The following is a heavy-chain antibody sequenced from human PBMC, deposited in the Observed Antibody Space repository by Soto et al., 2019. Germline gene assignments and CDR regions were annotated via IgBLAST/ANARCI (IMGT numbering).Heavy chain of an antibody. CDR3: ARDQGRTTVTTLGNNWFDP. Sequence: SETLSLTCAVSGGSISSGGYSWSWIRQPPGKGLEWIGYIYHSGSTYYNPSLKSRVTISVDRSKNQFSLKLSSVTAADTAVYYCARDQGRTTVTTLGNNWFDPWGQGTLVTVSS. J-gene: IGHJ5*02. CDR2: IYHSGST. CDR1: GGSISSGGYS. D-gene: IGHD4-4*01. V-gene: IGHV4-30-2*01.